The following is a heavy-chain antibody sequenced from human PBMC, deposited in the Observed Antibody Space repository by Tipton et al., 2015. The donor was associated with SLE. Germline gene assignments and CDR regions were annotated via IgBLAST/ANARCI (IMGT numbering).Heavy chain of an antibody. CDR3: TTDEDYYGSGI. V-gene: IGHV3-30-3*01. D-gene: IGHD3-10*01. CDR2: ISYDGSNK. J-gene: IGHJ3*02. CDR1: GFTFSSYA. Sequence: SLRLSCAASGFTFSSYAMHWVRQAPGKGLEWVAVISYDGSNKYYADSVKGRFTISRDDSKNTLYLQMNSLKTEDTAVYYCTTDEDYYGSGIWGQGTMVTVSS.